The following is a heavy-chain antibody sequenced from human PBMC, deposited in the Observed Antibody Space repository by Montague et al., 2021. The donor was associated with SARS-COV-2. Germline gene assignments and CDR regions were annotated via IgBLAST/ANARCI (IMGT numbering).Heavy chain of an antibody. D-gene: IGHD1-26*01. CDR3: ARQVAATTAFDS. Sequence: TLSLTCTVSGDSIISGFHFWSWIRQHPEKGLEWIGYIYFSGSSSYNPSLNSRVTMSVDTSMSQFSLNLRSVTAADTAIYYCARQVAATTAFDSWGQGTLVSVSS. V-gene: IGHV4-31*03. CDR2: IYFSGSS. J-gene: IGHJ4*02. CDR1: GDSIISGFHF.